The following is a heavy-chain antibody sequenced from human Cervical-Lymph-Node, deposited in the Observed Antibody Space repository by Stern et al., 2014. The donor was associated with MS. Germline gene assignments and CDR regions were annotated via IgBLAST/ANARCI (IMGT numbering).Heavy chain of an antibody. D-gene: IGHD2-15*01. J-gene: IGHJ5*02. V-gene: IGHV1-69*01. CDR3: ARSEGLVVVADNWFDP. Sequence: QVQLVESGAEVKKPGSSVKASCKASGGTFSSYAINWVRQAPGQGLEWMGGIIPIFGTANYAQKFQGRVTITADESTSAAYMELSSLRSEDTAVYYCARSEGLVVVADNWFDPWGQGTLVTVSS. CDR1: GGTFSSYA. CDR2: IIPIFGTA.